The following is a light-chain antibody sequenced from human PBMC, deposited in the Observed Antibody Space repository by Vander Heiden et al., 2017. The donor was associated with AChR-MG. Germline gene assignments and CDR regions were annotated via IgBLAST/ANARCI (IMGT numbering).Light chain of an antibody. CDR1: QSVSSY. Sequence: EIVLTQSPATLSLSPGERASVSCRASQSVSSYLAWYRQKPGQAPGLLIYGASNRATGIPARFSGSGFGTDFTLTISILGPEDFAVYSCQQRSKWPPITFGQGTRLEIK. CDR2: GAS. J-gene: IGKJ5*01. V-gene: IGKV3-11*01. CDR3: QQRSKWPPIT.